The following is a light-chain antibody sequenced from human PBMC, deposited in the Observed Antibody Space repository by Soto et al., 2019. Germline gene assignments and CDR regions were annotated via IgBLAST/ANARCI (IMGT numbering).Light chain of an antibody. Sequence: EIVMTQSPATLSVSPGERVTLSCRASQSLGRGLAWYQQKPGQAPRLLIDGVSTRGTTIPARFSGGGSGSQFTLTITTLQSEDFAVYYCQQYNTWPYTFGQGTRLEI. J-gene: IGKJ2*01. CDR2: GVS. V-gene: IGKV3-15*01. CDR1: QSLGRG. CDR3: QQYNTWPYT.